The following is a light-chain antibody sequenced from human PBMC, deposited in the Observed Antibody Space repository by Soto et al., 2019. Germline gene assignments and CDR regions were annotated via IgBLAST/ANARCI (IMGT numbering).Light chain of an antibody. V-gene: IGLV2-14*03. CDR3: SSYTTSNTRQIV. Sequence: SALTPPASVCGSHGQSITISCTGTSSDVGGYNYVSWYQHHPGKAPKLIIYDVSNRPSGVSNRFSGSKSGNTASLTISGLQPEEEADYYCSSYTTSNTRQIVFGTGTKVTV. J-gene: IGLJ1*01. CDR2: DVS. CDR1: SSDVGGYNY.